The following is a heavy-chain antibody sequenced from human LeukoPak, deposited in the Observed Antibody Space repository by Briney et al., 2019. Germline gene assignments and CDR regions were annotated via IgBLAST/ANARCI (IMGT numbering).Heavy chain of an antibody. Sequence: GASVKVSCKASGYTFTGYYMDWVRQAPGQGLEWMGRINPNSGGTNYAQKFQGRVTMTRDTSISTAYMELSRLRSDDTAVYYCARDLGYCSSTSCYARDYWGQGTLVTVSS. CDR3: ARDLGYCSSTSCYARDY. CDR2: INPNSGGT. CDR1: GYTFTGYY. D-gene: IGHD2-2*01. J-gene: IGHJ4*02. V-gene: IGHV1-2*06.